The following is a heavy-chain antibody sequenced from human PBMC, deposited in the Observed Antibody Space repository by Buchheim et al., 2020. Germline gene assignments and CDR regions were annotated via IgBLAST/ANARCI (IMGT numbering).Heavy chain of an antibody. CDR2: IYYSGST. CDR3: ARDVVAAAEIDY. D-gene: IGHD6-13*01. Sequence: QVQLQESGPGLVKPSETLSLTCTVSGGSISSYYWSWIRQPPGKGLEWIGYIYYSGSTYYNPSLKSRVTISVDTSKNQFSLKLSSVTAADTAVYYCARDVVAAAEIDYWGQGTL. CDR1: GGSISSYY. J-gene: IGHJ4*02. V-gene: IGHV4-59*12.